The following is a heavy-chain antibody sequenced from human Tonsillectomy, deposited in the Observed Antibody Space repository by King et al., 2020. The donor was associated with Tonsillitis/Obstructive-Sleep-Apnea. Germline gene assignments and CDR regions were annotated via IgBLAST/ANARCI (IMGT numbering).Heavy chain of an antibody. CDR1: GYTFTSYG. CDR2: ISPYNGDT. J-gene: IGHJ4*02. Sequence: VQLVQSGAEVKRPGASVRVSCKASGYTFTSYGISWVRQAPGQGLEWMGWISPYNGDTNFAQKLQGRVTMTTGTSTSTAYMELRRLRSDDTAVYYCARDSMSHYYDSSAYYTFDYWGQGTLVTVSS. V-gene: IGHV1-18*01. D-gene: IGHD3-22*01. CDR3: ARDSMSHYYDSSAYYTFDY.